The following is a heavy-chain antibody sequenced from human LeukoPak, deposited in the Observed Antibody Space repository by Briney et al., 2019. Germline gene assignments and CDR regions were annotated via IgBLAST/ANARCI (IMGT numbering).Heavy chain of an antibody. CDR3: ARVAQLEVRRFDP. V-gene: IGHV4-34*01. CDR1: GGSFSGYY. CDR2: INHSGST. J-gene: IGHJ5*02. D-gene: IGHD6-6*01. Sequence: SETLSLTCAVYGGSFSGYYWSWIRQPPGKGLEWIGEINHSGSTNYNPSLKSRVTISVDTSKNQFSLKLSSVTAADTAVYYCARVAQLEVRRFDPWGQGTLVTVSS.